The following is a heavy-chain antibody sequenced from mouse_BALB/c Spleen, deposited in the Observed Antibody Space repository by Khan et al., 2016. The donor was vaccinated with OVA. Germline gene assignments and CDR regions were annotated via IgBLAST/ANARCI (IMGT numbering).Heavy chain of an antibody. J-gene: IGHJ3*01. D-gene: IGHD2-2*01. V-gene: IGHV1S135*01. Sequence: VQLKESGPELMKPGASVKISCKASGYSFTSYYMHWVMQSHGTSLEWIGYIDPFSGGSNYNQNFKGKATLTVDKSSSTAYIHISNLTSEDSAVYYCTRHGYVAWFSYWGQGTLVTVSA. CDR2: IDPFSGGS. CDR3: TRHGYVAWFSY. CDR1: GYSFTSYY.